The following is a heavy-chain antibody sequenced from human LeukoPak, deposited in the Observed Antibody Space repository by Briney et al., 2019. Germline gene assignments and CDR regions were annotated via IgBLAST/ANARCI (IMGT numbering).Heavy chain of an antibody. Sequence: GGSPRLSCAASGFTFSSYAMSWVRQAPGKGLEWVSAISGSGGSTYYADSVKGRFTISRDNSKNTLYLQMNSLRAEDTAVYYCAKYSVQLWDNFDYWGQGTLVTVSS. D-gene: IGHD5-18*01. CDR1: GFTFSSYA. V-gene: IGHV3-23*01. CDR2: ISGSGGST. CDR3: AKYSVQLWDNFDY. J-gene: IGHJ4*02.